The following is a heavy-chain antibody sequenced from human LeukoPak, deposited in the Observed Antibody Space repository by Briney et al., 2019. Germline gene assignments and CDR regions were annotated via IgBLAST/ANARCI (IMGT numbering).Heavy chain of an antibody. D-gene: IGHD3-22*01. CDR3: AKDPYYYDSSGLVRFVSRNYYYYGMDV. Sequence: PGGSLRLSCAASGFTFSSYGMHWVRQAPGKGLEWMAVISYDGSNKYYADSVKGRFTISRDNSKNTLYPQMNSLRAEDTAVYYCAKDPYYYDSSGLVRFVSRNYYYYGMDVWGQGTTVTVSS. CDR2: ISYDGSNK. J-gene: IGHJ6*02. CDR1: GFTFSSYG. V-gene: IGHV3-30*18.